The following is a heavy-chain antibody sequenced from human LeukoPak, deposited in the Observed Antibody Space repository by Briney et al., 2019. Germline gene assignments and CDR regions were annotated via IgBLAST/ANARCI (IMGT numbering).Heavy chain of an antibody. J-gene: IGHJ1*01. CDR3: ARAPPHYYDSSGPVRYFQH. V-gene: IGHV4-34*01. D-gene: IGHD3-22*01. Sequence: SETLSLTCAVYGVSFSGYYWSWIRQPPGKGLKWIGEINHSGSTNYNPSLKSRVTISVDTSKNQFSLKLSSVTAADTAVYYCARAPPHYYDSSGPVRYFQHWGQGTLVTVSS. CDR1: GVSFSGYY. CDR2: INHSGST.